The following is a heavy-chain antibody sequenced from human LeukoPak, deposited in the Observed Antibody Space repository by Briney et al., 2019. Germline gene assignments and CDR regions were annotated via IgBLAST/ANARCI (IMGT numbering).Heavy chain of an antibody. CDR3: ARDQDGGNSEAFDI. D-gene: IGHD4-23*01. J-gene: IGHJ3*02. Sequence: GGSLRLSCAASGFTFSSYSMNWVRQAPGKGLEWVSSISSSSYIYYADSVKGRFTISRDNAKNSLYLQMNSLRAEDTAVYYCARDQDGGNSEAFDIWGQGTMVTVSS. CDR2: ISSSSYI. V-gene: IGHV3-21*01. CDR1: GFTFSSYS.